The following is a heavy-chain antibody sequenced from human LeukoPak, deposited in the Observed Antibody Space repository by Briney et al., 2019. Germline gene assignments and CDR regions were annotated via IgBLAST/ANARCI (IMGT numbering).Heavy chain of an antibody. V-gene: IGHV3-9*01. CDR2: ISWNSGSI. J-gene: IGHJ4*02. CDR3: ARDYYGDDH. Sequence: PGGSLRLSCAASVSTFDDSPMHWVRQALGKGLEWVSRISWNSGSIGYADSMKGRFTISRDNAKNSLYLQMNSLRAEDTAVYFCARDYYGDDHWGQGTLVTVSS. D-gene: IGHD3-10*01. CDR1: VSTFDDSP.